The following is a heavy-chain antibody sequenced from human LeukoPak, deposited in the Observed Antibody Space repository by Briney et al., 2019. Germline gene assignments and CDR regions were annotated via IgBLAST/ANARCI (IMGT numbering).Heavy chain of an antibody. CDR3: AKYGGITMVGGRIQHLDY. Sequence: GGSLRLSCAASGFTFSTYAMNWVRQAPGKGLEWVSVISGSGSNTYYADSVKGRFTISRDNSKNTLYLQMNSLRAEDTAVYHCAKYGGITMVGGRIQHLDYWSQGTLVTVSS. CDR2: ISGSGSNT. J-gene: IGHJ4*02. D-gene: IGHD3-10*01. CDR1: GFTFSTYA. V-gene: IGHV3-23*01.